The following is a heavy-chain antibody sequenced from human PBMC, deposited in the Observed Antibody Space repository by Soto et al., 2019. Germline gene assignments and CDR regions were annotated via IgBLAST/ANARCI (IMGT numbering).Heavy chain of an antibody. Sequence: SETLSLTCTVSGGSISSYYWSWIRQPPGKGLEWIGYIYYSGSTNYNPSLKSRVTISVDTSKNQFSLKLSSVTAADTAVYYCARLQGDKVTANWFDPWGQGTLVTVSS. D-gene: IGHD4-4*01. CDR3: ARLQGDKVTANWFDP. V-gene: IGHV4-59*08. CDR2: IYYSGST. J-gene: IGHJ5*02. CDR1: GGSISSYY.